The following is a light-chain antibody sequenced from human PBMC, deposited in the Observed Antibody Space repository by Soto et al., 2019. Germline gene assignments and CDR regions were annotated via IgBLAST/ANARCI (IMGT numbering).Light chain of an antibody. CDR3: QTWGTRV. Sequence: VLTQSPSASASLGASVKLTCTLSSGHSSYAIAWHQQQPEKGPRYLMKLNSDGSHSKGDGIPDRFSGSSSGAERYLTISSLQSEDEADYYCQTWGTRVFGTGTKLTVL. CDR1: SGHSSYA. J-gene: IGLJ1*01. V-gene: IGLV4-69*01. CDR2: LNSDGSH.